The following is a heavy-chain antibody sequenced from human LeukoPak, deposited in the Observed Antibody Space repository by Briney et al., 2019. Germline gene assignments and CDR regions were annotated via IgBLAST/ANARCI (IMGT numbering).Heavy chain of an antibody. Sequence: GGSLRLSCAASEFSVGSNYMTWVRQAPGKGLEWVSLIYSGGSTYYADSVKGRFTISRDNSKNTLYLQMNSLRAEDTAVYYCARGISEWLRLYFFDYWGQGTLVTVSS. D-gene: IGHD5-12*01. CDR1: EFSVGSNY. CDR2: IYSGGST. V-gene: IGHV3-66*01. CDR3: ARGISEWLRLYFFDY. J-gene: IGHJ4*02.